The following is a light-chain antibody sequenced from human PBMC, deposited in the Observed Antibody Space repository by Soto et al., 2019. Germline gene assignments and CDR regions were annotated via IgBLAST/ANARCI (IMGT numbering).Light chain of an antibody. CDR2: EVS. CDR1: SSDVGGYNY. Sequence: QSALTQPPSASGSPGQSVTISCTGTSSDVGGYNYVSWYQQHPGKAPKLIIYEVSKRPSGVTDRFSGSKSGNTASLTVSGHQVYDDADYYCSSYAGSNNPHVVFGGGTKVTVL. V-gene: IGLV2-8*01. J-gene: IGLJ2*01. CDR3: SSYAGSNNPHVV.